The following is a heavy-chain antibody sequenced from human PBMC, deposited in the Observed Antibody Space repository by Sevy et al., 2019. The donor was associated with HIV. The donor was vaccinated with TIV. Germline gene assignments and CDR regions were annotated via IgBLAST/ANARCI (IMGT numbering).Heavy chain of an antibody. Sequence: GGSLRLSCAASGFTFAKYSMSWVQAPGKGLEWVSTFSFGCGRINYADSVKGRFTISRDDSKNTLFLQMNSLRAEDTATYFCAREGCTQPHDYWGQGTLVTVSS. CDR3: AREGCTQPHDY. D-gene: IGHD2-8*01. CDR2: FSFGCGRI. J-gene: IGHJ4*02. CDR1: GFTFAKYS. V-gene: IGHV3-23*01.